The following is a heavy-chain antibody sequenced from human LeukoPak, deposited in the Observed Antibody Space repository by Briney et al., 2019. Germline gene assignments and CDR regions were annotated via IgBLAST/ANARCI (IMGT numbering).Heavy chain of an antibody. J-gene: IGHJ6*02. Sequence: ASVKVSCKASGYTYVNHGMHWVRQAPGQGLEWMGWINAGEGKTKYLQKFQDRVTITRVTSASTAYMELNSLRSEDTAVYYCARGSGWSDYYGMDVWGQGTTVIVSS. V-gene: IGHV1-3*01. CDR3: ARGSGWSDYYGMDV. CDR2: INAGEGKT. D-gene: IGHD6-19*01. CDR1: GYTYVNHG.